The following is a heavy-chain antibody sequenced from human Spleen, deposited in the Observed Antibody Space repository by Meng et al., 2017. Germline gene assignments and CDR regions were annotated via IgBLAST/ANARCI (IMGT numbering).Heavy chain of an antibody. D-gene: IGHD6-19*01. J-gene: IGHJ4*02. CDR1: GGSISSIDW. CDR3: ASWIYSCGWQ. Sequence: QVPLQESGPGLVKPSGTLSLTCVVSGGSISSIDWWSGVRQPPGKGLEWIGEIYHGGDTNYNPSLKSRVTIAIDKSKNQFSLKLSSVTAADTAVYYCASWIYSCGWQWGQGALVTVSS. CDR2: IYHGGDT. V-gene: IGHV4/OR15-8*02.